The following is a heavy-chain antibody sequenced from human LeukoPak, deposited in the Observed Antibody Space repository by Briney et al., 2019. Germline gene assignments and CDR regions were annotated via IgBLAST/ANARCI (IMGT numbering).Heavy chain of an antibody. J-gene: IGHJ4*02. Sequence: GGSLRLSCTASGFTFSDYAMSWVRQAPGKGLEWVGFIRSKAYGGTTEYAASVKGRFTISRDDSKSIAYLQMNSLKTEDTAVYYCSGSFGELTFFDYWGQGTLVTVSS. D-gene: IGHD3-10*01. CDR2: IRSKAYGGTT. CDR1: GFTFSDYA. V-gene: IGHV3-49*04. CDR3: SGSFGELTFFDY.